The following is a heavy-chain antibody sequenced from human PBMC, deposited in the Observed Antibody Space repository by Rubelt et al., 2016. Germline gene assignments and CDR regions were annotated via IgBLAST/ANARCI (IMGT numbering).Heavy chain of an antibody. CDR2: INWNGGST. J-gene: IGHJ4*02. CDR1: GFTFSSYA. D-gene: IGHD2-15*01. V-gene: IGHV3-20*04. Sequence: EVQLLESGGGLVQPGGSLRLSCAASGFTFSSYAMSWVRQAPGKGLERVSGINWNGGSTGYADSVKGRFTISRDNAKNSLYLQMNRLRAEDTALYYCARDEPSWCSGGSCYSSDFDYWGQGTLVTVSS. CDR3: ARDEPSWCSGGSCYSSDFDY.